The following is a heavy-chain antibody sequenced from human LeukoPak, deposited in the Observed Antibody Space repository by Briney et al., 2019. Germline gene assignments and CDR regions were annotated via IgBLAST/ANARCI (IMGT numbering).Heavy chain of an antibody. V-gene: IGHV1-2*02. D-gene: IGHD3-3*01. CDR2: INPSSGGT. CDR3: ARDSSDDVYYMDV. J-gene: IGHJ6*03. CDR1: GYTFTGYY. Sequence: ASVKVSCKASGYTFTGYYMHWVRQAPGQGLEWMGWINPSSGGTNYAQKFQGRVTMTRDTSISTAYMELSRLRSDDTAVYYCARDSSDDVYYMDVWGKGTTVTVSS.